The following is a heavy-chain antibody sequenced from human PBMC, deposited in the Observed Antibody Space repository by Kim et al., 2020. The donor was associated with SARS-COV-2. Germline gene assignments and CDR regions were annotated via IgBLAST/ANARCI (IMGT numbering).Heavy chain of an antibody. Sequence: GGSLRLSCAASGFTFSSYSMNWVRQAPGKGLEWVSYISSSSSTIYYADSVKGRFTISRDNAKNSLYLQMNSLRAEDTAVYYCARDAVRGVSYYFDYWGRGTLVTVSS. CDR3: ARDAVRGVSYYFDY. D-gene: IGHD3-10*01. J-gene: IGHJ4*02. CDR1: GFTFSSYS. CDR2: ISSSSSTI. V-gene: IGHV3-48*04.